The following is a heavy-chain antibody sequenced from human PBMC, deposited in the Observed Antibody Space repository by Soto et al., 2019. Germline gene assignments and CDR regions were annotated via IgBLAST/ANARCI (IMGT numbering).Heavy chain of an antibody. Sequence: GASVKVSCKASGYTFTSYYMHWVRQAPGQGLEWMGIINPSGGSTSYAQKFQGRVTMTRDTSTSTVYMELSSLRSEDTAVYYCARDHGYCSGGTKCGFDYWGQGTLVTVSS. J-gene: IGHJ4*02. V-gene: IGHV1-46*03. CDR1: GYTFTSYY. CDR2: INPSGGST. D-gene: IGHD2-15*01. CDR3: ARDHGYCSGGTKCGFDY.